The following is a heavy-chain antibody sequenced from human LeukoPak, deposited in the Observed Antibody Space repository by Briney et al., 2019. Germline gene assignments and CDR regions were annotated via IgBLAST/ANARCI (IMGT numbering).Heavy chain of an antibody. V-gene: IGHV4-31*03. D-gene: IGHD1-7*01. CDR1: GGSISSGGYY. J-gene: IGHJ4*02. CDR3: ATSLSGTIDY. Sequence: SETLSLTCTVSGGSISSGGYYWSWIRQHPGKGLEWIGYIYNSGSTYYNPSLKSRVTISVDTSKNQLSLKVSSVTAADTAVYYCATSLSGTIDYWGQGALVTVSS. CDR2: IYNSGST.